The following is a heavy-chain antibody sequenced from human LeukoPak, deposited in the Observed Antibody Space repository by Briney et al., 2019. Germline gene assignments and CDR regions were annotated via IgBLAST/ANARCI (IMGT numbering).Heavy chain of an antibody. D-gene: IGHD3-22*01. J-gene: IGHJ4*02. V-gene: IGHV5-51*01. CDR3: ARHEKYYYDSSGYYFGVEYTAIDY. CDR2: IYPGDSDT. Sequence: GESLKISCKGSGYSFTSYWIGWVRQMPGKGLEWMGIIYPGDSDTRYSPSFQGQVTISADKSISTAYLQWSSLKASDTAMYYCARHEKYYYDSSGYYFGVEYTAIDYWGQGTLVIVSS. CDR1: GYSFTSYW.